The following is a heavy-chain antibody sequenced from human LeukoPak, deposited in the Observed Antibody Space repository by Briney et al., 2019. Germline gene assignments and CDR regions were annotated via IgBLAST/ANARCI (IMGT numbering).Heavy chain of an antibody. J-gene: IGHJ4*02. Sequence: SETLSLACTVSGGSMTSLNYYWGWIRQPPGKGPEGIWSIFYSGSTDYNPSLKDRVPIYVDTSKTRFSLKLSSVTAADTAVYFCARRWDDYGNYFDNWGQGTLVTVSS. D-gene: IGHD4-17*01. V-gene: IGHV4-39*01. CDR2: IFYSGST. CDR1: GGSMTSLNYY. CDR3: ARRWDDYGNYFDN.